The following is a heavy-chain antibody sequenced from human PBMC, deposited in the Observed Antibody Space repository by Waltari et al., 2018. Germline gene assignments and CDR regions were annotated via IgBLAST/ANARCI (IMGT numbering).Heavy chain of an antibody. J-gene: IGHJ4*02. Sequence: QVQLQESGPGLVKPSQTLSLTCTVSGGSISSGDYYWSWIRQPPGKGPEWIGYIYYSGSTYYNPSLKSRVTISVDTSKNQFSLKLSSVTAADTAVYYCARTPTTVPNHFDYWGQGTLVTVSS. CDR2: IYYSGST. CDR1: GGSISSGDYY. V-gene: IGHV4-30-4*08. D-gene: IGHD4-17*01. CDR3: ARTPTTVPNHFDY.